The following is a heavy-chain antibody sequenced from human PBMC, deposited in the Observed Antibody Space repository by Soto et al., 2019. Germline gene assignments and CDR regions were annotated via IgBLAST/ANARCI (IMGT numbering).Heavy chain of an antibody. CDR2: SYPGDSDT. Sequence: GESLKISCEGSGYSFTSYWIGWVRQTPEKGLEWMGISYPGDSDTRYSPSFRGQVTVSADNSISTAYLQWSSLKASDNAMYYCARRDSSGYLFDYWGQGTLVTSPQ. J-gene: IGHJ4*02. V-gene: IGHV5-51*01. CDR1: GYSFTSYW. D-gene: IGHD3-22*01. CDR3: ARRDSSGYLFDY.